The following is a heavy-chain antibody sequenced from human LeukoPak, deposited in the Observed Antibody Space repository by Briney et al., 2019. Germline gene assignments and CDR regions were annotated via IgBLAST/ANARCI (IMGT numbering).Heavy chain of an antibody. CDR2: YYHSGST. V-gene: IGHV4-4*02. CDR1: GGSISSSNW. CDR3: ASTRGSSASRGFDI. J-gene: IGHJ3*02. D-gene: IGHD3-16*01. Sequence: SGTLSLTCAVSGGSISSSNWWSGVRQPPGKGLEWIGEYYHSGSTNYNPSLKSRVTISVDKSKNQFSLKLSSVTAADTAVYYCASTRGSSASRGFDIWGQGTMVTVSS.